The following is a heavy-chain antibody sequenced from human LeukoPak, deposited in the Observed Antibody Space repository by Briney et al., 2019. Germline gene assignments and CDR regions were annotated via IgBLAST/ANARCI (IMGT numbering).Heavy chain of an antibody. CDR1: GFTFNTYT. CDR2: IESRPDGGTT. V-gene: IGHV3-15*04. Sequence: PGGSLRLSCAASGFTFNTYTMNWIRQAPGKGLEWVGRIESRPDGGTTDYAAPVRGRFTISRDESKDTLYLQMNSLKTEDTAVYYCTTDRVASSGRRWYYFDFWGQGTLVTVSS. D-gene: IGHD4-23*01. J-gene: IGHJ4*02. CDR3: TTDRVASSGRRWYYFDF.